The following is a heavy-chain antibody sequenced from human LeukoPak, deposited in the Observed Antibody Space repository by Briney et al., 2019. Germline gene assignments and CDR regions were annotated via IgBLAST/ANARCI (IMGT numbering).Heavy chain of an antibody. CDR3: ARANFLYCSSTTCLFDY. Sequence: ASVKVSCKASGYTFTDYYLHWVRQAPGQGFEWMGWINPNSGDTNYAQKFQGRGTMTRDTSISTAHMEMSRLRSDDTAVYYCARANFLYCSSTTCLFDYWGQGTLVTV. D-gene: IGHD2-2*01. CDR1: GYTFTDYY. V-gene: IGHV1-2*02. CDR2: INPNSGDT. J-gene: IGHJ4*02.